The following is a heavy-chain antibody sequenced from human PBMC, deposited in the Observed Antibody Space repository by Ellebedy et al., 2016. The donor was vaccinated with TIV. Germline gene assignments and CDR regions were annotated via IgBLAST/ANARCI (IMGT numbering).Heavy chain of an antibody. J-gene: IGHJ4*02. D-gene: IGHD3-10*01. V-gene: IGHV3-11*01. CDR3: ARDVTGVRGFGY. CDR1: GFTFSHYY. Sequence: GESLKISCAASGFTFSHYYMNWIRQAPGKGLEWLSYISDGGTSILYADSVGGRFTIYRDTAKNSLYLEMNNLRADDTAVYYCARDVTGVRGFGYWGQGTLVTVSS. CDR2: ISDGGTSI.